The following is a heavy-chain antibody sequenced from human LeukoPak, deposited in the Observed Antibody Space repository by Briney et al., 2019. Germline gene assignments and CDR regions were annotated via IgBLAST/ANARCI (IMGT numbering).Heavy chain of an antibody. CDR2: INLNSGFT. Sequence: ASVKVSCKASGYTFGGHYMHWVRQAPGQGLEWMGWINLNSGFTHYAQRFQGRVSMTGDTSISTAYMVLSRLRSADTAIYYCTRGTPIYAANGDGFDIWGQGTVVTVS. V-gene: IGHV1-2*02. CDR1: GYTFGGHY. D-gene: IGHD4/OR15-4a*01. J-gene: IGHJ3*02. CDR3: TRGTPIYAANGDGFDI.